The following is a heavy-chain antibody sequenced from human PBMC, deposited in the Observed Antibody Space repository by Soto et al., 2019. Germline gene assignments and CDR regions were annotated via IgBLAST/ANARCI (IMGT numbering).Heavy chain of an antibody. CDR1: GYSFTGYW. J-gene: IGHJ5*02. CDR2: IYPGDSDT. CDR3: ARLDYYDSSAPDP. V-gene: IGHV5-51*01. Sequence: GESMKISCKGSGYSFTGYWIGWVRQMPGKGLEWMGIIYPGDSDTRYSPSFQGQVTISADKSISTAYLQWSSLKASDTAMYYCARLDYYDSSAPDPWGQGTLVTVSS. D-gene: IGHD3-22*01.